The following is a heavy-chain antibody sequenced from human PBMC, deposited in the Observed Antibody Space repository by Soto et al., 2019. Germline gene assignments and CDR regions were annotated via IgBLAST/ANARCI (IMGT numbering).Heavy chain of an antibody. CDR3: AMGSSGWYLGIDY. V-gene: IGHV1-3*01. Sequence: RASVKVSCKASGYTFTSYAMNWVRQAPGQRLEWMGWINAGNGDTKYSQKFQGRVTITRDTSASTAYMELSSLRSEDTAVYYCAMGSSGWYLGIDYWGQGTLVTVSS. CDR2: INAGNGDT. D-gene: IGHD6-19*01. J-gene: IGHJ4*02. CDR1: GYTFTSYA.